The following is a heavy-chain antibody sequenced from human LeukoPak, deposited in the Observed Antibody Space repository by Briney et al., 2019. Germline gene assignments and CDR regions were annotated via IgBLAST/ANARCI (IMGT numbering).Heavy chain of an antibody. Sequence: ASVKVSCKASGYSFTTYGISWVRQAPGQGLEWMGWISAYNGNTNYAQKFQGRVTMTTDTSTSTAYMELRSLRSDDTAVFYCARARYSSSPPDVWGQGTTVTVSS. CDR3: ARARYSSSPPDV. V-gene: IGHV1-18*01. CDR2: ISAYNGNT. D-gene: IGHD6-6*01. CDR1: GYSFTTYG. J-gene: IGHJ6*02.